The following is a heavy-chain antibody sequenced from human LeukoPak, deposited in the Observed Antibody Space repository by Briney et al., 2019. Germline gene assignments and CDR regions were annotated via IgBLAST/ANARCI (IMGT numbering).Heavy chain of an antibody. J-gene: IGHJ4*01. CDR2: LNGSGITT. V-gene: IGHV3-23*01. CDR1: GFTFSNSA. CDR3: AKGIYSSGWSYFDY. Sequence: GGSLRLSCAASGFTFSNSAMSWVRQAPGKGLEWVSTLNGSGITTYYADSVKARFTISRDNSKNTLYLQMNSLRAEDTAVYYCAKGIYSSGWSYFDYWGHGTLVTVSS. D-gene: IGHD6-19*01.